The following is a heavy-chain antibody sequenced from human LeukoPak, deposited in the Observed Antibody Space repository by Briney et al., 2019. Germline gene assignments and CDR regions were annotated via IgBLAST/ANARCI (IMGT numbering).Heavy chain of an antibody. J-gene: IGHJ3*02. CDR1: GFSLSTSGMC. Sequence: SGPALVKPTQTLTLTCTFSGFSLSTSGMCVSWIRQPPGKALEWLARIDWDDDKYYSTSLKTRLTISKDTSKNQVVLTMTNMDPVDTATYYCARIPYYYDSSAFHDAFDIWGQGTMVTVSS. D-gene: IGHD3-22*01. CDR2: IDWDDDK. CDR3: ARIPYYYDSSAFHDAFDI. V-gene: IGHV2-70*11.